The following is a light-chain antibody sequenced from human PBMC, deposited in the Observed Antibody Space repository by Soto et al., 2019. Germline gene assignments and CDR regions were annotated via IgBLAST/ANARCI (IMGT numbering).Light chain of an antibody. CDR2: GAS. J-gene: IGKJ3*01. CDR1: QSVSSD. Sequence: EIVMTQSPATLSVSPGEGVTLSCRASQSVSSDLAWYQQKPGQSPRLLMYGASTRATDIPARFSGGGSGTEFTLTINSLQSEEVAIYYCQQYHDWPPITFGPGTKVDIK. V-gene: IGKV3-15*01. CDR3: QQYHDWPPIT.